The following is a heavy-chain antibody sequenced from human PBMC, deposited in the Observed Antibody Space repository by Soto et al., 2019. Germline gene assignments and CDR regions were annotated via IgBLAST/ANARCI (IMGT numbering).Heavy chain of an antibody. CDR1: GGSIISSSYY. D-gene: IGHD2-15*01. CDR3: ARHTPAISISDH. Sequence: SETLSLTCTVSGGSIISSSYYWVLIRQPPGKGLEWIGSIYYSGSTYYNPSLKSRVTISVDTSKNQFSLKLSSVTAADTAVYYCARHTPAISISDHWGQGTLVTVSS. CDR2: IYYSGST. J-gene: IGHJ4*02. V-gene: IGHV4-39*01.